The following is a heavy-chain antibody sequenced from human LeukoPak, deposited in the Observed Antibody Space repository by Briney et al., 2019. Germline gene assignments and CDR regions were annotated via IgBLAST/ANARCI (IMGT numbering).Heavy chain of an antibody. CDR3: ARVTRSITIYLTYYFDY. D-gene: IGHD3-3*01. CDR2: IYYTGST. CDR1: GGSISSSSYY. V-gene: IGHV4-39*07. J-gene: IGHJ4*02. Sequence: PSETLSLTCTVAGGSISSSSYYWGWIRQPPGKGLESIGNIYYTGSTYYNPSLKSRVTMSADTSKNQFSLKLSSVTAADTAVYYCARVTRSITIYLTYYFDYWGQGTLVTVSS.